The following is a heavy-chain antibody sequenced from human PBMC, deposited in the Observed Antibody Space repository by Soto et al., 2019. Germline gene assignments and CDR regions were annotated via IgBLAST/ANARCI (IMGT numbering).Heavy chain of an antibody. V-gene: IGHV1-8*01. CDR3: ARGRDYGAEIRRWYFDL. CDR2: MNPNSANT. CDR1: GYTFTSYD. D-gene: IGHD4-17*01. Sequence: ASVKVSCKASGYTFTSYDIHWVRQATGQGLEWMGWMNPNSANTGYAQKFQGRVTMTRNTSISTAFMELSSLKSEDTAVYYCARGRDYGAEIRRWYFDLWGRG. J-gene: IGHJ2*01.